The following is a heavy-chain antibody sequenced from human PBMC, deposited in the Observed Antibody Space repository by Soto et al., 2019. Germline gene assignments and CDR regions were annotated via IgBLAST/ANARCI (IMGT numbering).Heavy chain of an antibody. CDR1: GFTFSSHA. D-gene: IGHD2-21*01. CDR3: AKSGWGVVGPTVNLYFDL. V-gene: IGHV3-23*01. CDR2: ISGSGGST. J-gene: IGHJ2*01. Sequence: EVQLLESGGGLVQPGGSLRLSCAASGFTFSSHAMSWVRQAPGKGLEWVSAISGSGGSTYYADSVEGRFTISRDNSKNTLYLQMNSLRAEDTAVYYCAKSGWGVVGPTVNLYFDLWGRGTLVTVSS.